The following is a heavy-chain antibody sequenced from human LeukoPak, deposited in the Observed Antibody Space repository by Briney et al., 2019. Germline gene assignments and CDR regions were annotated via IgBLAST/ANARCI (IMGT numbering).Heavy chain of an antibody. V-gene: IGHV3-7*03. CDR2: IKQDGSEK. CDR1: GFSFNNYR. D-gene: IGHD3-16*01. Sequence: QPGGSLRLSCVASGFSFNNYRMTWVRQAPGKGLEWVANIKQDGSEKQYVDSVKGRFAISRDNAKKSLYLQINTLRAEDTAVYYCVRGGGLDVWGQGATVTVSS. CDR3: VRGGGLDV. J-gene: IGHJ6*02.